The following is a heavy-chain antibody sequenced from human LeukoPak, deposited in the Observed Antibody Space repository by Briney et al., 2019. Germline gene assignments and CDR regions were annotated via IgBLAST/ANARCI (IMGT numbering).Heavy chain of an antibody. V-gene: IGHV3-23*01. CDR3: AKGTYSSGYYFDY. CDR2: ISGSGGST. J-gene: IGHJ4*02. CDR1: GFTFSSYA. D-gene: IGHD3-22*01. Sequence: AGGSLRLSCAASGFTFSSYAMSWVRQAPGKGLEWVSAISGSGGSTYYADSVKGRFTISRDNSKNTLYLQMNSLRAEDTAVYYCAKGTYSSGYYFDYWGQGTLVTVSS.